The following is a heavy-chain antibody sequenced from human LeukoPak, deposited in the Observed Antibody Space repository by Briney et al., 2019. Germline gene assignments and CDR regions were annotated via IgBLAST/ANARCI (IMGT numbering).Heavy chain of an antibody. CDR3: ARVLDSSGYYYGFDP. J-gene: IGHJ5*02. CDR1: GGSFSGYY. CDR2: INHSGST. Sequence: SETLSLTCAVYGGSFSGYYWSWIRQPPGKGLEWIGEINHSGSTNYNPSLNSRVTISGDTSKNQFSLKLSSVTAADTAVYYCARVLDSSGYYYGFDPWGQGTLVTVSS. V-gene: IGHV4-34*01. D-gene: IGHD3-22*01.